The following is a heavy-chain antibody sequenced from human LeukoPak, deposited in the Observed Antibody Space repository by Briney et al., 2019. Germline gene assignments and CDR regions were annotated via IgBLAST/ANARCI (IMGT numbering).Heavy chain of an antibody. D-gene: IGHD2/OR15-2a*01. J-gene: IGHJ5*02. CDR2: ISYDGSNK. CDR1: GFTFSSYG. Sequence: GGSLRLSCAASGFTFSSYGMHWVRQAPGKGLEWVAVISYDGSNKYYADSVKGRFTISRDNSKNTLYLQMNSLRAEDTAVYYCARAYFSFGPYLFDPWGQGTLVTVSS. V-gene: IGHV3-30*03. CDR3: ARAYFSFGPYLFDP.